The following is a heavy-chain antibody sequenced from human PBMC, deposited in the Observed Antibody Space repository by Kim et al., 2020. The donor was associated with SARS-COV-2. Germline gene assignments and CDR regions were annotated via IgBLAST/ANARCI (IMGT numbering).Heavy chain of an antibody. V-gene: IGHV4-61*01. J-gene: IGHJ6*02. Sequence: SETLSLTCTVSGGSVSSGSYYWSWIRQPPGKGLEWIGYIYYSGSTNYNPSLKSRVTISVDTSKNQFSLKLSSVTAADTAVYYCARDRIVEYSSSSRPREAAAAGVYYYYYGMDVWGQGTTVTVSS. CDR2: IYYSGST. D-gene: IGHD6-6*01. CDR1: GGSVSSGSYY. CDR3: ARDRIVEYSSSSRPREAAAAGVYYYYYGMDV.